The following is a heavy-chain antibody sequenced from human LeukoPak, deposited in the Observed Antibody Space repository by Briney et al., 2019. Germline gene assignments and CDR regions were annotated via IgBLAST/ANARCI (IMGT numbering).Heavy chain of an antibody. D-gene: IGHD6-19*01. CDR2: IWYDGSNK. CDR3: AKDRAVAGTTAGFDY. J-gene: IGHJ4*02. Sequence: GGSLRLSCAASGFTFSSYGMHWVRQAPGKGLEWVAVIWYDGSNKYYADSVKGRFAISRDNSKNTLYLQMNSLRAEDTAVYYCAKDRAVAGTTAGFDYWGQGTLVTVSS. V-gene: IGHV3-33*06. CDR1: GFTFSSYG.